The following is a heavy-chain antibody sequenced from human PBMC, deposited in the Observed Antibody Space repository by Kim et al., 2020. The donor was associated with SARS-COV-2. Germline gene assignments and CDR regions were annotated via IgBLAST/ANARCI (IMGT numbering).Heavy chain of an antibody. D-gene: IGHD3-16*02. CDR2: IDATSGYI. V-gene: IGHV3-21*01. CDR3: SRGYPGPFSYFDS. Sequence: GGSLRLSCEASGFSFSTYAMNWVRQAPGKALEWVASIDATSGYIYYSDSVKGRFTISRDNTQNSLSLQMISLRAEDTAVYYCSRGYPGPFSYFDSWGQGTVVTVSS. CDR1: GFSFSTYA. J-gene: IGHJ4*02.